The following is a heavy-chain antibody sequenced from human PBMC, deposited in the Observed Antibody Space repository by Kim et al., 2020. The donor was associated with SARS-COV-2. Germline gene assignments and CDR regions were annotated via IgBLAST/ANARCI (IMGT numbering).Heavy chain of an antibody. Sequence: SETLSLTCAVSGGSISSSNWWSWVRQPPGKGLEWIGEIYHSGSTNYNPSLKSRVTISVDKSKNQFSLKLSSVTAADTAVYYCARERGYSGYDYEEGWGYWGQGTLVTVSS. J-gene: IGHJ4*02. D-gene: IGHD5-12*01. CDR1: GGSISSSNW. CDR3: ARERGYSGYDYEEGWGY. CDR2: IYHSGST. V-gene: IGHV4-4*02.